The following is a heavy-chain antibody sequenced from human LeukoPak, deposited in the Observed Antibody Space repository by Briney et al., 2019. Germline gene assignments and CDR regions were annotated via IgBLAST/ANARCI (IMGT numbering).Heavy chain of an antibody. CDR2: IYYSGSP. J-gene: IGHJ3*01. CDR1: GGSINSYY. Sequence: SETLSLTCTVSGGSINSYYWNWIRQPPGKGLGLIGYIYYSGSPTYNPSLKSRVTISVDTSKNQFSLQLSSVTAADTAVYYCAGDVMSTALDAFDVWGQGTMVTVSS. V-gene: IGHV4-59*01. D-gene: IGHD1-1*01. CDR3: AGDVMSTALDAFDV.